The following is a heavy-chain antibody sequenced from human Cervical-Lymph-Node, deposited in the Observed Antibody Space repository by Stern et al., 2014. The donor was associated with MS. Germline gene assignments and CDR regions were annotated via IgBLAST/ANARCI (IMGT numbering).Heavy chain of an antibody. Sequence: EVQLVESGGGLVQPGGSLRLSCAASGFSFNTYWMHWVRQAPGKGLVWVSRLNSDGSITSYADSVKGRLTISRDIAKNTLYLQMNSLRVDDTGVYYCARDMRNGYYGMDVWGQGTTVIVSS. CDR3: ARDMRNGYYGMDV. J-gene: IGHJ6*02. CDR2: LNSDGSIT. D-gene: IGHD1-1*01. V-gene: IGHV3-74*01. CDR1: GFSFNTYW.